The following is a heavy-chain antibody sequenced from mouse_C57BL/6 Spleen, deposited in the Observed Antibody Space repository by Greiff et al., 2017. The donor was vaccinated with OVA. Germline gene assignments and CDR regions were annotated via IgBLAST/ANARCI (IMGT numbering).Heavy chain of an antibody. CDR2: IYPGDGDP. V-gene: IGHV1-82*01. J-gene: IGHJ3*01. D-gene: IGHD1-1*01. Sequence: QVQLQQSGPELVKPGASVKISCKASGYAFSSSWMNWVKQRPGKGLEWIGRIYPGDGDPNYNGKFKGKATLTADKSSSTAYMQLSSLTSEDSAVYFCARPPLYGSSFAWFAYWGQGTLVTVSA. CDR1: GYAFSSSW. CDR3: ARPPLYGSSFAWFAY.